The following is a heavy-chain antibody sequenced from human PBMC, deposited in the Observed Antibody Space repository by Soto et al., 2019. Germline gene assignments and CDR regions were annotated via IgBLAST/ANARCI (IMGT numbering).Heavy chain of an antibody. J-gene: IGHJ4*02. D-gene: IGHD1-26*01. Sequence: SETISLRCTISGGSVSSRCYYWSWIRQPPGKGLEWIGNIAXSGSPNYNHSLESRVTISAEPSKSKFSLTLDSVSAADTAVYYCSRDGIRNFSSPFFIGYWGRGSLVTVSS. CDR2: IAXSGSP. CDR3: SRDGIRNFSSPFFIGY. CDR1: GGSVSSRCYY. V-gene: IGHV4-61*01.